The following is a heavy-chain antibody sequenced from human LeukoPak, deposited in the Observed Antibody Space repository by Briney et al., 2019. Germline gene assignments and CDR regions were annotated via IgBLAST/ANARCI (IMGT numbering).Heavy chain of an antibody. CDR2: IYTSGST. J-gene: IGHJ3*02. Sequence: SETLSLTCTVSGGSISSYYWSWLRQPAGKGLEWIGRIYTSGSTNYNPSLKSRVTMSVDTSKNQFSLKLSSVTAADTAVYYCARTRAIAAADAFDIWGQGTMVTVSS. CDR3: ARTRAIAAADAFDI. CDR1: GGSISSYY. D-gene: IGHD6-13*01. V-gene: IGHV4-4*07.